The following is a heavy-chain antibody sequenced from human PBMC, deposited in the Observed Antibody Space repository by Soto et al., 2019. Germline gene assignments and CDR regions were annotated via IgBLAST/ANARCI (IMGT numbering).Heavy chain of an antibody. V-gene: IGHV4-59*01. Sequence: PSETLSLTCTVSGDSINSYYWGWIRQPPGKGLEWIGYIYYSGRTNYNPSLESRVTISVDTSRTQFSLKVTSVTAADTAVYFCATARNSISGWHFFDYWGQGMLVTV. J-gene: IGHJ4*02. CDR3: ATARNSISGWHFFDY. CDR1: GDSINSYY. CDR2: IYYSGRT. D-gene: IGHD6-19*01.